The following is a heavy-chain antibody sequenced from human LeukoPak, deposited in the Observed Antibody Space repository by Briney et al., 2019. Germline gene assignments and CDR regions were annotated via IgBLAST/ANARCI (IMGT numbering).Heavy chain of an antibody. CDR3: ARDYLGGNPDAFDI. D-gene: IGHD4-23*01. Sequence: SETLSLTCTVSGDSISSSSYYWGWICQPPGKELEWIGSIYYSGSTYYNPSLNSRVTISVDTSKNQFSLKLSSLTAADTAVYYCARDYLGGNPDAFDIWGQGTMVTVSS. CDR2: IYYSGST. V-gene: IGHV4-39*07. CDR1: GDSISSSSYY. J-gene: IGHJ3*02.